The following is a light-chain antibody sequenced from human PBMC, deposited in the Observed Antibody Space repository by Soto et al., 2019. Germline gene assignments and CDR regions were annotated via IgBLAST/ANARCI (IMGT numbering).Light chain of an antibody. CDR2: RNV. CDR3: QSYDTSLTAWV. Sequence: QSVLTQPPSVSGAPGQRVTISCTGSSSNIGAGYDVHWYQHLPGTAPKLLIYRNVNRPSGVPDRFSGSKSGASASLAITGLQADDETDYYCQSYDTSLTAWVFGGGTQLTVL. V-gene: IGLV1-40*01. J-gene: IGLJ3*02. CDR1: SSNIGAGYD.